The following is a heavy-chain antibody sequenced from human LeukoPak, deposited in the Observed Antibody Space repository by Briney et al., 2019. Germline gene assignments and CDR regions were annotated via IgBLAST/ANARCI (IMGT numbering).Heavy chain of an antibody. Sequence: GGSLRLSCAASGFTFSSYSMNWVRQAPGKGLEWVSSISSSSYIFHADSVKGRFTISRDNAKNSLYLQMNSLRAEDTAVYYRARDYYDSSGYYHGDYWGQGTLVTVSS. V-gene: IGHV3-21*01. J-gene: IGHJ4*02. CDR1: GFTFSSYS. D-gene: IGHD3-22*01. CDR2: ISSSSYI. CDR3: ARDYYDSSGYYHGDY.